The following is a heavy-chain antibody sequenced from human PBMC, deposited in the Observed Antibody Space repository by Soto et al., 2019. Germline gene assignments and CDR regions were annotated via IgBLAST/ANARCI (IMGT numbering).Heavy chain of an antibody. CDR1: GYTFTSYG. CDR3: TTDPALRYFDWLLYSIDAFDI. CDR2: ISAYNGNT. D-gene: IGHD3-9*01. Sequence: ASVKVSCKASGYTFTSYGISWVRQAPGQGLEWMGWISAYNGNTNYAQILQGRVTMTTDTSTSTAYMELRSLKTEDTAVYYCTTDPALRYFDWLLYSIDAFDIWGQGTMVTVSS. J-gene: IGHJ3*02. V-gene: IGHV1-18*01.